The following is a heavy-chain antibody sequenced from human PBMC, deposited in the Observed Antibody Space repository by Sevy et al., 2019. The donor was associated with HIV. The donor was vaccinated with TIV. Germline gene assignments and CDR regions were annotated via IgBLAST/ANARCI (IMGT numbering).Heavy chain of an antibody. CDR2: IRNDGSHE. CDR3: ARDRKVLLVVYAIPFDAFDI. D-gene: IGHD2-8*02. V-gene: IGHV3-30*02. Sequence: GGSLRLSCAASGFTFTNYAMNWVRQAPGKGPEWVAFIRNDGSHEYYADSVKGRFTISRDNSKNTLYLQMNSLRPEDTAVYYCARDRKVLLVVYAIPFDAFDIWGQGTMVTVSS. CDR1: GFTFTNYA. J-gene: IGHJ3*02.